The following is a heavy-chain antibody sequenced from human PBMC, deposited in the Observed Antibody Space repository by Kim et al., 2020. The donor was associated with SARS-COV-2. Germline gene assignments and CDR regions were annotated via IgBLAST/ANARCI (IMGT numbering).Heavy chain of an antibody. D-gene: IGHD3-10*01. CDR1: GGSISSYY. J-gene: IGHJ6*03. V-gene: IGHV4-59*08. CDR2: IYYSGST. CDR3: AGSSYYYGSGSYYPGYYYYYMDV. Sequence: SETLSLTCTVSGGSISSYYWSWIRQPPGKGLEWIGYIYYSGSTNYNPSLKSRVTISVDTSKNQFSLKLSSVTAADTAVYYCAGSSYYYGSGSYYPGYYYYYMDVWGKGTTVTVSS.